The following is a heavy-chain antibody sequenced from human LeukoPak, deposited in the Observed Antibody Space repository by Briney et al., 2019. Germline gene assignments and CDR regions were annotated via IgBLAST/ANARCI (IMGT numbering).Heavy chain of an antibody. CDR1: GYTFSTYN. J-gene: IGHJ4*02. V-gene: IGHV1-18*01. CDR3: ARGGYDFASGYYYYFDY. CDR2: VSGHNGIA. Sequence: GASVKVSCKASGYTFSTYNVCWVRQAPGQGLEWMGCVSGHNGIADYAQKFQDRVSMTTDTSTSTVYMELRSLRSDDTAVFYCARGGYDFASGYYYYFDYWGQGTLVTVSS. D-gene: IGHD3-3*01.